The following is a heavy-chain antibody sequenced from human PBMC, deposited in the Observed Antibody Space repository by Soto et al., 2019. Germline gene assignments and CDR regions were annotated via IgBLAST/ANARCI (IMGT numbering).Heavy chain of an antibody. V-gene: IGHV4-30-2*01. CDR1: GGSISSGGYS. CDR2: IYHSGST. J-gene: IGHJ4*02. Sequence: SETLSLTCAVSGGSISSGGYSWSCIRQPPGKGLEWIGYIYHSGSTYYNPSLKSRVTISVDRSKNQFSLKLSSVTAADTAVYYCARGNSGSASYYADFDYWGQGTPVTVSS. D-gene: IGHD3-10*01. CDR3: ARGNSGSASYYADFDY.